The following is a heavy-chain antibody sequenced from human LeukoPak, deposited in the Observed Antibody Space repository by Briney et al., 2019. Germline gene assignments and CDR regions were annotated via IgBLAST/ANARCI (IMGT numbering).Heavy chain of an antibody. CDR1: GFTVSSYA. Sequence: GGSLRLSCAAAGFTVSSYAMGWVRQAPGKGREWVSAISCSGGSTYYADSVKGAYTILRDTSTNTLYLQINALRAEDTAVYYCAKSLSAVAVDNDFDIWGQGTMVTASS. CDR3: AKSLSAVAVDNDFDI. CDR2: ISCSGGST. J-gene: IGHJ3*02. V-gene: IGHV3-23*01. D-gene: IGHD6-19*01.